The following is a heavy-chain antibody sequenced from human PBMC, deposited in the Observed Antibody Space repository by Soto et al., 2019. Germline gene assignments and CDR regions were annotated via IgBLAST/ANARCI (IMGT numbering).Heavy chain of an antibody. Sequence: SETLSLTCSVSGGFSANVYYTWIRQPPGKGLEWIGHLFYSGNPKYNPSLEGRVSISADTSKNQFSLSLNSVTAADAAVYYCAATKQRLVLRPENWGLGTLVTVSS. J-gene: IGHJ4*02. D-gene: IGHD6-13*01. V-gene: IGHV4-59*01. CDR3: AATKQRLVLRPEN. CDR1: GGFSANVY. CDR2: LFYSGNP.